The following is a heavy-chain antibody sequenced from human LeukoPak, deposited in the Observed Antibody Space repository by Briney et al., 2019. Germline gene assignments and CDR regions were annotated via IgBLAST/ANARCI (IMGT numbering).Heavy chain of an antibody. J-gene: IGHJ4*02. V-gene: IGHV3-23*01. CDR2: ISGSGGST. D-gene: IGHD4-17*01. Sequence: ETLSLTCAVSGGSISSRNWWSWVRPPPGKGLEWVSAISGSGGSTYYADSVKGRFTISRDNSKNTLYLQMNSLRAEDTAVYYCANMDYGDYGYFDYWGQGTLVTVSS. CDR1: GGSISSRN. CDR3: ANMDYGDYGYFDY.